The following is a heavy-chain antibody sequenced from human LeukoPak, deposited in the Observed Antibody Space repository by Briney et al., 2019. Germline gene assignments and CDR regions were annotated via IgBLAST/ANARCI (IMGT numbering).Heavy chain of an antibody. CDR3: AREGIAAAGSYFDI. CDR1: GFTFSSYA. Sequence: GGSLRLSCAASGFTFSSYAMHWVRQAPGKGLEWVAVIYSGGSTYYADSVKGRFTISRDNSRNTLYLQVNSLRAEDTAVYYCAREGIAAAGSYFDIWGQGTMVTVSS. V-gene: IGHV3-53*01. D-gene: IGHD6-13*01. CDR2: IYSGGST. J-gene: IGHJ3*02.